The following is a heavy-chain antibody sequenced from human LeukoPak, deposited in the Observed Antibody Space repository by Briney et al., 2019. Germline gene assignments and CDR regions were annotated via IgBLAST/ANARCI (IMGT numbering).Heavy chain of an antibody. D-gene: IGHD1-26*01. J-gene: IGHJ4*02. Sequence: SETLSLTCTVSGGSISSYYWSWIRQPPGKGLEWIGYIYYSGSTNYNPSLKSRVTISVDTSKNQFSLKLSSVTAADTAVYHCARHVDVSTGATTNYFDYWGQGTLVTVSS. CDR2: IYYSGST. CDR1: GGSISSYY. V-gene: IGHV4-59*08. CDR3: ARHVDVSTGATTNYFDY.